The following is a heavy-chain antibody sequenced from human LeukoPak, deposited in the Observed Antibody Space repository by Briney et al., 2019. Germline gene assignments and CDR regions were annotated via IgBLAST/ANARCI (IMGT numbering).Heavy chain of an antibody. CDR3: ARGPRRPNWFDP. CDR1: GGSISNYY. Sequence: SETLSLTCTVSGGSISNYYWSWIRQPPGKGLEWIGYIYYSGSTNYTPSLKSRVTISVDTSKNQFSLKLSSVTAADTAVYYCARGPRRPNWFDPWGQGTLVTVSS. CDR2: IYYSGST. V-gene: IGHV4-59*12. J-gene: IGHJ5*02.